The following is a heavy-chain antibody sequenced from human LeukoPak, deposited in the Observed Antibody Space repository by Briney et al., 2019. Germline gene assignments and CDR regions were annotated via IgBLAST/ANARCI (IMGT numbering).Heavy chain of an antibody. CDR2: MNRDGSEK. CDR3: ARDGGIIRFGGRDV. Sequence: GGSLRLSCAASGFTFSSYWMSWVRQAPGKGLEWVANMNRDGSEKNYVDSIKGRFTISRDNAANSLYLQMNSLRVEDTAVYYCARDGGIIRFGGRDVWGQGTTVIVS. J-gene: IGHJ6*02. D-gene: IGHD3-16*01. V-gene: IGHV3-7*01. CDR1: GFTFSSYW.